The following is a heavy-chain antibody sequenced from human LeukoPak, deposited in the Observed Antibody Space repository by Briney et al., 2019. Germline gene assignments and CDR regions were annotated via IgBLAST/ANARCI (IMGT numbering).Heavy chain of an antibody. V-gene: IGHV1-69*06. J-gene: IGHJ6*03. CDR1: GGTFSSYA. CDR3: ARDYDYYGSGSAYYYMDV. Sequence: ASVKVSCKASGGTFSSYAISWVRQAPGQGLEWMGGIIPIFGTANYAQKFQGRVTITADKSTSTAYMELSSLRSEDTAVYYCARDYDYYGSGSAYYYMDVWGKGTTVTVSS. D-gene: IGHD3-10*01. CDR2: IIPIFGTA.